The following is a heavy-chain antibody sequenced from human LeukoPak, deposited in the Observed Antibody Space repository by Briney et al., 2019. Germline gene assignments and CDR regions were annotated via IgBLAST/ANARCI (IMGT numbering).Heavy chain of an antibody. V-gene: IGHV3-74*01. CDR2: INSDGSGT. CDR3: ARDYGRSRDYGMDV. CDR1: GFTFSSYW. J-gene: IGHJ6*02. Sequence: PGGSLRLSCAASGFTFSSYWMHWVRQAPGKGLVWVSRINSDGSGTTYADSVKGRFTISRDNAKNTLYLQMNSLRAEDTAVYFCARDYGRSRDYGMDVWGQGTTVTVSS. D-gene: IGHD3-10*01.